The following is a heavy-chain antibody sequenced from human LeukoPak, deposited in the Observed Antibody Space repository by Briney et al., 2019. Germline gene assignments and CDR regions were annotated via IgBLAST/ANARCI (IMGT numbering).Heavy chain of an antibody. CDR2: IYYSGST. V-gene: IGHV4-59*01. CDR1: GGSISSYY. Sequence: SETLSLTCTVSGGSISSYYWSWIRQPPGKGLEWIGYIYYSGSTNYNPSLKSRVTISVDTSKNQFSLKLSSVTAADTALYYCPRDPLYSSGWQTRIYYYYGMDVWGQGTTVTVSS. J-gene: IGHJ6*02. CDR3: PRDPLYSSGWQTRIYYYYGMDV. D-gene: IGHD6-19*01.